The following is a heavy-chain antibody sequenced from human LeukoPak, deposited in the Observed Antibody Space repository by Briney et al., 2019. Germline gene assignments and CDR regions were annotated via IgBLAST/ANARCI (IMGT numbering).Heavy chain of an antibody. CDR2: IYHTGST. Sequence: SETLSLTCAVSGGSISSNNWWTWDRQPPGKGLEWIGEIYHTGSTNSNPSLRSRVTILVDKSKNQFSLNLTSVTAADTAVYYCARHTGDYGPTTFDYWGLGNLVTVSS. D-gene: IGHD4-17*01. CDR1: GGSISSNNW. CDR3: ARHTGDYGPTTFDY. V-gene: IGHV4-4*02. J-gene: IGHJ4*02.